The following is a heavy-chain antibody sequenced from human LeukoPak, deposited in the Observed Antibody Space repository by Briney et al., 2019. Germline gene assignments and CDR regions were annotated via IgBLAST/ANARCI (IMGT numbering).Heavy chain of an antibody. D-gene: IGHD5-12*01. CDR1: GGSISSYY. CDR2: IYYSGST. V-gene: IGHV4-59*01. J-gene: IGHJ4*02. CDR3: ARGGGYSGYDFGY. Sequence: SETLSLICTVSGGSISSYYWSWIRQPPGKGLEWIGYIYYSGSTNYNPSLKSRVTISVDTSKNQFSLNLSSVTAADTAVYYCARGGGYSGYDFGYWGQGTLVTVSS.